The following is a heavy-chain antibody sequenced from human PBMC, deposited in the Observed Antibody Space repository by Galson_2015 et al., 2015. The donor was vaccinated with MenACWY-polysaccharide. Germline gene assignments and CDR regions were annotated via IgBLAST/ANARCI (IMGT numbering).Heavy chain of an antibody. V-gene: IGHV3-74*01. CDR3: VYCSSTSCYSGIPS. CDR1: GFTFSRYW. D-gene: IGHD2-2*01. J-gene: IGHJ4*02. CDR2: INSDGSGT. Sequence: SLRLSCAASGFTFSRYWMHWVRQAPGKGLVWVSVINSDGSGTTYADSVKGRFTISRDNAKNTLYLQMNSLRAEDTAVYCWVYCSSTSCYSGIPSGGQGTLVTVSS.